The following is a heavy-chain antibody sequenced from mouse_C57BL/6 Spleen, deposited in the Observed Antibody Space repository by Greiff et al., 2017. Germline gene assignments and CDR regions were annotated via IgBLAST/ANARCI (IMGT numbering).Heavy chain of an antibody. CDR2: IYWDDDK. Sequence: VKLVESGPGILQSSQTLSLTCSFSGFSLSTSGMGVSWIRQPSGKGLEWLAHIYWDDDKRYNPSLKSRLTISKDTSRNQVFRKITSVDTADTATYYCARMAGQYFDVWGTGTTVTVSS. CDR1: GFSLSTSGMG. V-gene: IGHV8-12*01. CDR3: ARMAGQYFDV. D-gene: IGHD3-3*01. J-gene: IGHJ1*03.